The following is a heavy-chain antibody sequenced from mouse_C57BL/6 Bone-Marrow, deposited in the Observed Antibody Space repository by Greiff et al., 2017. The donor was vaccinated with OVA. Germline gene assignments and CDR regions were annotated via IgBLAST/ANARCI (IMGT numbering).Heavy chain of an antibody. D-gene: IGHD2-5*01. V-gene: IGHV1-69*01. J-gene: IGHJ4*01. Sequence: QVQLQQPGAELVMPGASVKLSCKASGYTFTSYWMHWVKQRPGQGLEWIGEIDPSDSYTNYNQKFKGKSTLTVDKSSSTAYMQLSSLTSEDSAVYYCARSGLYSNFRYDAMDYWGQGTSVTVSS. CDR2: IDPSDSYT. CDR3: ARSGLYSNFRYDAMDY. CDR1: GYTFTSYW.